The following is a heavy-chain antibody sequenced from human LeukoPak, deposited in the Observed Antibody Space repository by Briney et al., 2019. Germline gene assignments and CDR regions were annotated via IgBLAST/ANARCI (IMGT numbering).Heavy chain of an antibody. CDR3: ARAGGAWSRTHYYYFMDV. CDR2: MSYVQGDV. D-gene: IGHD1/OR15-1a*01. Sequence: GGSLRLSCAASGFASNGYPMYWVRQAPGKGLEWVAFMSYVQGDVLYADSVKGRFTISRDDSNNTLYLQKNSLRPEDTAVFYCARAGGAWSRTHYYYFMDVWGRGTTVTVSS. V-gene: IGHV3-30*01. J-gene: IGHJ6*03. CDR1: GFASNGYP.